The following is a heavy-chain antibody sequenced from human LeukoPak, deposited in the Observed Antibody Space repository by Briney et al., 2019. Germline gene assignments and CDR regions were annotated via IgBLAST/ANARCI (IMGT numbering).Heavy chain of an antibody. CDR3: ARGVVAAAGRTFDF. D-gene: IGHD6-13*01. CDR1: GGSISSGSYY. Sequence: PSQTLSLTCTVSGGSISSGSYYWSWIRQPPGKGLEWIGYIYNSGSTSYNPSLKSRVTISLDTSQNQFSLKLSSVTAADTAVYYCARGVVAAAGRTFDFWGQGTLVTVSS. J-gene: IGHJ4*02. CDR2: IYNSGST. V-gene: IGHV4-61*01.